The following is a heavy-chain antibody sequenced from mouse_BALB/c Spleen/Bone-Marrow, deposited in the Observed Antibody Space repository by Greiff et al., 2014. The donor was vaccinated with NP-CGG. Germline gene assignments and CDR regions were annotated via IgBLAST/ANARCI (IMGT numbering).Heavy chain of an antibody. J-gene: IGHJ4*01. CDR3: TRGITTVVATRAMDY. Sequence: VQLQQSGTVLARPGASVKVSCKASGYTFTSYWMHWVKQRPGQGLEWIGAIYPGNSDTSYNQKFKGKAKLTAVTSTSTAYMDLSSLTNEDSAVYYCTRGITTVVATRAMDYWGQGTSVTVSP. CDR2: IYPGNSDT. V-gene: IGHV1-5*01. CDR1: GYTFTSYW. D-gene: IGHD1-1*01.